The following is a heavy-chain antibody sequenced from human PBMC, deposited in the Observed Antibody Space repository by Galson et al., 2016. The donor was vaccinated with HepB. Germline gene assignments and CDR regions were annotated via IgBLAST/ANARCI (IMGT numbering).Heavy chain of an antibody. Sequence: SLRLSCAASGFTFANHGMHWVRQAPGKGLEWISSISWNTGSIGYAASVKRRFSISRDNAKNSVYLQMNSLKAEDTAFYYCAKDIYARLTFGGVIDEWGQGTLVIVSS. CDR1: GFTFANHG. CDR2: ISWNTGSI. CDR3: AKDIYARLTFGGVIDE. V-gene: IGHV3-9*01. J-gene: IGHJ4*02. D-gene: IGHD3-16*02.